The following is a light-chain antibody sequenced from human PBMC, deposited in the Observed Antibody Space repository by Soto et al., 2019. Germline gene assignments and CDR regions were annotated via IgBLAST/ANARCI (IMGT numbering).Light chain of an antibody. V-gene: IGKV3-15*01. Sequence: EIVLTHATGTLALSPVEIATLACRASQSVSINLAWFQQKPGQAPRLVIHGASTRATGIPARFSGSGSGTEFTLTISSLQSEDLAVYYCQQYDDWPRTFGQGTKVDIK. CDR1: QSVSIN. J-gene: IGKJ1*01. CDR2: GAS. CDR3: QQYDDWPRT.